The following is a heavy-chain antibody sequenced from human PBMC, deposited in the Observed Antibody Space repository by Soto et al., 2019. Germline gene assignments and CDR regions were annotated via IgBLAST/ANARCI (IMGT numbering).Heavy chain of an antibody. CDR2: IIPIFGTA. J-gene: IGHJ2*01. CDR1: GGTFSSYA. V-gene: IGHV1-69*01. Sequence: QVQLVQSGAEVKKPGSSVKVSCKASGGTFSSYAISWVRQAPGQGLEWMGGIIPIFGTANYAQKFQGRVTITADESTSTAYMELSSLRSEETAVYYCARDPGYCTNGVCSQYWYFDLWGRGTLVTVSS. D-gene: IGHD2-8*01. CDR3: ARDPGYCTNGVCSQYWYFDL.